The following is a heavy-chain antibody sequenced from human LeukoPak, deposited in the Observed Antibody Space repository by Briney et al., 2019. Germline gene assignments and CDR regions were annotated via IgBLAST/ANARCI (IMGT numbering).Heavy chain of an antibody. CDR1: GFSLSTSGVG. CDR2: IYWNDDK. CDR3: AHIRNYYDSIRFDP. Sequence: SGPTLVNPTQTLTLTCTFSGFSLSTSGVGVGWIRQPPGKALEWLALIYWNDDKRYSPSLKSRLTITKDTSKNQVVLTMTNMDPVDTATYYCAHIRNYYDSIRFDPWGQGTLVTVSS. V-gene: IGHV2-5*01. D-gene: IGHD3-22*01. J-gene: IGHJ5*02.